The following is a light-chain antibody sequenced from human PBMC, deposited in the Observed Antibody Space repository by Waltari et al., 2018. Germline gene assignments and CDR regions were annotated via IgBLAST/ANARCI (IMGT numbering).Light chain of an antibody. V-gene: IGKV4-1*01. CDR2: WAS. J-gene: IGKJ2*01. Sequence: DIVMTQSPDSLAVSLGERATINCKSSTSGLYSSNNRNYLAWYQQKSGQPPKLLIYWASTRESGVPDRFSGSGSGTDFTLTISGLKPEDFATYYCQQSYSSPLYTFGQGTRLEIK. CDR1: TSGLYSSNNRNY. CDR3: QQSYSSPLYT.